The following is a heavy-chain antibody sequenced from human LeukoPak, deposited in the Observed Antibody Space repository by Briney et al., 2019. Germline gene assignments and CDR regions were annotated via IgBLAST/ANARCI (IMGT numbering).Heavy chain of an antibody. CDR3: ASSSVVTSSFDY. CDR2: INNSGST. Sequence: SETLSLTCAVYGGSFSGYYWSWIRQPPGKGLEWIGEINNSGSTNYNPSLKSRVTISVDTSKNQFSLKLSSVTAADTAVYYCASSSVVTSSFDYWGQGTLVTVSS. J-gene: IGHJ4*02. D-gene: IGHD4-23*01. V-gene: IGHV4-34*01. CDR1: GGSFSGYY.